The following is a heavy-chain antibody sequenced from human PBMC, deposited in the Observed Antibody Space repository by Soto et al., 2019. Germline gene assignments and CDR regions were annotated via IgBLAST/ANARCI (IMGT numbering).Heavy chain of an antibody. Sequence: QVQLVESGGGVVQPGRSLRLSCAASGFTFSSYGMHWVRQAPGKGLEWVALIWYDGKNKYHADSVKGRFTISRDNFKNTLYLQMNSLRVEDTAVYYCARGLGSDQLPLDYWGQGTLVTVSS. D-gene: IGHD2-2*01. CDR1: GFTFSSYG. CDR2: IWYDGKNK. V-gene: IGHV3-33*01. CDR3: ARGLGSDQLPLDY. J-gene: IGHJ4*02.